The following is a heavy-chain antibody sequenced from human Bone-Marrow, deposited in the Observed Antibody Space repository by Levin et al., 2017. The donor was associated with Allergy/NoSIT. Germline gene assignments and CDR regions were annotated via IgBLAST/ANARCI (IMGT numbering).Heavy chain of an antibody. CDR2: TYTSGST. Sequence: SETLSLTCTVSGGSISSGSYYWSWIRQPAGKGLEWIGRTYTSGSTNYNPSLKSRVTISVDTSKNQFSLKLSSVTVADTAVYFCARGRHSGYDSLFFFDYWGQGALVTVSS. V-gene: IGHV4-61*02. CDR3: ARGRHSGYDSLFFFDY. CDR1: GGSISSGSYY. J-gene: IGHJ4*02. D-gene: IGHD5-12*01.